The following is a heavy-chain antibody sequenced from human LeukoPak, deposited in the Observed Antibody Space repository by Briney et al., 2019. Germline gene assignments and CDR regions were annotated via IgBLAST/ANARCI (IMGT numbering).Heavy chain of an antibody. CDR3: ARGRAVVPAASRGYFDH. Sequence: SETLSLTCAVYGGSFSGYYWSWIRQPPGKGLEWIGEINHSGSTNYNSSLKSRVTISVDTSKNQFSLKLSSVTAADTAVYYCARGRAVVPAASRGYFDHWGQGTLVTVSS. V-gene: IGHV4-34*01. CDR1: GGSFSGYY. J-gene: IGHJ4*02. D-gene: IGHD2-2*01. CDR2: INHSGST.